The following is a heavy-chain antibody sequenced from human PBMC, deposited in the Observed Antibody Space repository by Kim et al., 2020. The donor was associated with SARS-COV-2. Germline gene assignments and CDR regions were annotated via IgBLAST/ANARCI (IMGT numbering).Heavy chain of an antibody. D-gene: IGHD2-15*01. J-gene: IGHJ4*02. CDR1: GYTFTSYA. CDR3: ARGGRGGSRNGARNDY. V-gene: IGHV1-3*01. Sequence: ASVKVSCKASGYTFTSYAMHWVRQAPGQRLEWMGWINAGNGNTKYSQKFQGRVTITRDTSASTAYMELSSLRSEDTAVYYCARGGRGGSRNGARNDYWGQGPLVSVSS. CDR2: INAGNGNT.